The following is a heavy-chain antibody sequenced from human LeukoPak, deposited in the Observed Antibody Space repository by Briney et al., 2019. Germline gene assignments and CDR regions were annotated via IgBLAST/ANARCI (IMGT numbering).Heavy chain of an antibody. J-gene: IGHJ6*02. V-gene: IGHV3-7*01. Sequence: GGSLRLSCAASGFTFSSYWMSWVRQAPGKGLEWVANIKQDGSEKYYVDSVKGRFTISRDNAKNSLYLQMNSLRAEDTALYYTAGSTSCCSDYYYYYGMDVWGQGTTVTVSS. CDR1: GFTFSSYW. CDR2: IKQDGSEK. CDR3: AGSTSCCSDYYYYYGMDV. D-gene: IGHD2-2*01.